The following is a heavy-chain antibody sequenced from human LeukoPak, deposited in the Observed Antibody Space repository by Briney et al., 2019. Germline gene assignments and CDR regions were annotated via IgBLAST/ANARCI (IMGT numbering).Heavy chain of an antibody. J-gene: IGHJ4*02. CDR2: IKSKTDGGTT. CDR1: GFTFSNAW. V-gene: IGHV3-15*01. Sequence: GGSLRLSCAASGFTFSNAWMSWVRQAPGKGLEWVGRIKSKTDGGTTDYAAPVKGRFTISRDDPKNTLYPQMNSLKTEDTAVYYCTTGVTIFGVVITDYWGQGTLVTVSS. D-gene: IGHD3-3*01. CDR3: TTGVTIFGVVITDY.